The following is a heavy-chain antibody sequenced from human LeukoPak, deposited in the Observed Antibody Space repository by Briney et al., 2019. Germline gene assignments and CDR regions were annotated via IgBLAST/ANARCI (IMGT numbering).Heavy chain of an antibody. V-gene: IGHV5-51*01. CDR1: GYSFSTYW. J-gene: IGHJ4*02. CDR3: ANTVAGTWVFDY. CDR2: IYPGDSDT. D-gene: IGHD6-19*01. Sequence: GESLKISCKCSGYSFSTYWIGWVRQMPGKGLEWMGIIYPGDSDTRYSPSFQGQVTISADKSISTAYLQWSSLKASDTAMYCCANTVAGTWVFDYWGKATLVTVSS.